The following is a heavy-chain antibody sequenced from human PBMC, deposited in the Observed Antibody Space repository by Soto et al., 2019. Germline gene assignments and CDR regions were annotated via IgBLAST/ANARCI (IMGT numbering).Heavy chain of an antibody. CDR2: ISSSSSTI. CDR1: GFTFSSYS. J-gene: IGHJ6*02. D-gene: IGHD4-4*01. V-gene: IGHV3-48*04. CDR3: ARDHYSNYRNYYYYGMDV. Sequence: GESLKISCAASGFTFSSYSMNWVRQAPGKGLEWVSYISSSSSTIYYADSVKGRFTISRDNAKNSLYLQMNSLRAEDTAVYYCARDHYSNYRNYYYYGMDVWGQGTTVTVSS.